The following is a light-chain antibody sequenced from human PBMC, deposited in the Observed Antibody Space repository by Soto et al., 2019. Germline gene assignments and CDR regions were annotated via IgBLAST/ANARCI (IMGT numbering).Light chain of an antibody. V-gene: IGKV3-20*01. CDR2: GAS. J-gene: IGKJ5*01. Sequence: EIVLTQSPGTLSLSPGERATLSCRASQSVSSSYLAWYQQKPGQAPRLLIYGASSRATGIPDRFSGSGSGTDFTLTISRLEPEDFAVYFCQQYGSSPVTFGQGTRLEMK. CDR1: QSVSSSY. CDR3: QQYGSSPVT.